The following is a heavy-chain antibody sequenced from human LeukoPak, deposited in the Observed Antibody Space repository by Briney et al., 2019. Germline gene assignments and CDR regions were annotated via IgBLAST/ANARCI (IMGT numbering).Heavy chain of an antibody. V-gene: IGHV3-48*01. CDR1: GFTLSSYS. D-gene: IGHD6-19*01. J-gene: IGHJ4*02. Sequence: GGSLRLFCAASGFTLSSYSTNWARQAAGEGLEWDSFISSSSSTIYYADSVKGRFTISRDNAKNSLYLQMNSLRAEDTAVYYCARGLVWTSSGWFFDYWGQGTLITVSS. CDR3: ARGLVWTSSGWFFDY. CDR2: ISSSSSTI.